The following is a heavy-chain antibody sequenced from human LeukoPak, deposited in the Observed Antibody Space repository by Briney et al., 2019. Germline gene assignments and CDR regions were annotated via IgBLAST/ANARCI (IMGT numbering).Heavy chain of an antibody. V-gene: IGHV3-7*01. Sequence: PGGSLRLSCAASGFTFSSYWMSWVRQAPGKGLEWVANIKQDGSEENLVDSVKGRFTISRDNAKKSLYLQMNSLRAEDTAVYYCARGSAAGASLRHDYWGQGTLVTVSS. CDR1: GFTFSSYW. CDR2: IKQDGSEE. CDR3: ARGSAAGASLRHDY. J-gene: IGHJ4*02. D-gene: IGHD1-26*01.